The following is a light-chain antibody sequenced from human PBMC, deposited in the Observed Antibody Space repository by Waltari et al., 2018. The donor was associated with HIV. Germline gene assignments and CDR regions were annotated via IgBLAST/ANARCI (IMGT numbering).Light chain of an antibody. Sequence: SSLTQPPSAPGSPGQSVLISRSRSTSDFTRDARVSCYPHAPGTAPRLLIYDVDSRPSGVPDRFSGSKFGDTASLIISDLQAEDEADYYCASYRSNDTHYAFGSGTEVTVL. V-gene: IGLV2-18*02. CDR1: TSDFTRDAR. CDR2: DVD. J-gene: IGLJ1*01. CDR3: ASYRSNDTHYA.